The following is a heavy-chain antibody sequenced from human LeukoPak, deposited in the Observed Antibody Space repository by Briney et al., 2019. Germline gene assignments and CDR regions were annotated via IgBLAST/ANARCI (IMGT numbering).Heavy chain of an antibody. J-gene: IGHJ1*01. V-gene: IGHV3-23*01. CDR1: GFTFSSYA. Sequence: GGSLRLSCAASGFTFSSYAMTWVRRAPGKGLEWVSAISGSGASTYYADSVKGRFTISRDNSKNTLYLQMNSLRAEDTALYYCAKGSRSSTSCFVSRWGQGTLVTVSS. D-gene: IGHD2-2*01. CDR2: ISGSGAST. CDR3: AKGSRSSTSCFVSR.